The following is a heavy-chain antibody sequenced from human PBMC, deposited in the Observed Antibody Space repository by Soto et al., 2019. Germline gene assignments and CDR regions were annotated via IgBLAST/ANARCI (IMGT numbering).Heavy chain of an antibody. CDR1: GYTLTELS. CDR2: FDPEDGET. Sequence: QVQLVQSGAEVKKPGASVKVSCKVSGYTLTELSMHWVRQAPGKGLEWMGGFDPEDGETIYAQKFQGRVTMTEDTSTDTAYMELSSLRSEDTAVYYCATALHYYGSGSYYLHGGWFDPWGQGTLVTVSS. J-gene: IGHJ5*02. V-gene: IGHV1-24*01. D-gene: IGHD3-10*01. CDR3: ATALHYYGSGSYYLHGGWFDP.